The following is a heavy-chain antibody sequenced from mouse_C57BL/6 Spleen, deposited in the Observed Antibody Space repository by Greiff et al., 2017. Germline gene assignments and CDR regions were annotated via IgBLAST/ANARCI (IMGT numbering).Heavy chain of an antibody. D-gene: IGHD1-1*01. J-gene: IGHJ3*01. CDR2: INPSSGYT. Sequence: LQESGAELARPGASVKMSCKASGYTFTSYTMHWVKQRPGQGLEWIGYINPSSGYTKYNQKFKDKATLTADKSSSTAYMQLSSLTSEDSAVYYCAREDYGFAYWGQGTLVTVSA. CDR3: AREDYGFAY. V-gene: IGHV1-4*01. CDR1: GYTFTSYT.